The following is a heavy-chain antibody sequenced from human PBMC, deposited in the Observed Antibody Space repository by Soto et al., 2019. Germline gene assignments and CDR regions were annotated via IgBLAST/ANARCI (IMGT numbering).Heavy chain of an antibody. CDR1: GLTISGKKY. CDR3: ATWHEREHAYDV. Sequence: GGSLRLSCAAFGLTISGKKYVAWVRQAPGKGLEWVSALYDVDGSFYADSVKGRFTTSSDSSKTTVYLQMNDLRPDDTAVYYCATWHEREHAYDVWGQGTTVTVS. J-gene: IGHJ3*01. D-gene: IGHD1-1*01. V-gene: IGHV3-53*01. CDR2: LYDVDGS.